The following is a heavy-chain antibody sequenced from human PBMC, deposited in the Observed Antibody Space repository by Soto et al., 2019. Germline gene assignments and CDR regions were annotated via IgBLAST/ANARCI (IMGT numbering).Heavy chain of an antibody. Sequence: SGGSLRLSCAASGFTFSSYAMSWVRQAPGKGLEWVSGLSGSGGTLYADSVKGRFTISRDNSKNTLYLQMNSLRAEDAAIYYCAKEKDYDYVWGSSRYTSDYWGQGTLVTVSS. J-gene: IGHJ4*02. CDR1: GFTFSSYA. CDR2: LSGSGGT. CDR3: AKEKDYDYVWGSSRYTSDY. D-gene: IGHD3-16*02. V-gene: IGHV3-23*01.